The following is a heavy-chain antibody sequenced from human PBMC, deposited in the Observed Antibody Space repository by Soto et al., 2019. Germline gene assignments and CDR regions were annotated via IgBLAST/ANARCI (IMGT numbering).Heavy chain of an antibody. Sequence: GASVKVSCKASGYTFTSYGISWVRQAPGQGLEWMGWISAYNGNTNYAQKLQGRVTMTTDTSTSTAYMELRSLRSDDTAAYYCARDADIAAAGPIFDYWGQGTLVTVSS. CDR2: ISAYNGNT. D-gene: IGHD6-13*01. J-gene: IGHJ4*02. CDR3: ARDADIAAAGPIFDY. CDR1: GYTFTSYG. V-gene: IGHV1-18*01.